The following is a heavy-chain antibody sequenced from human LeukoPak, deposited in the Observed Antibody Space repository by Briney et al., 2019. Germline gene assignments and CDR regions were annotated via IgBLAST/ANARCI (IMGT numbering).Heavy chain of an antibody. Sequence: GGSLRLSCAASGLTLSTYAMSWVRQAPGKGLEWVSAISDTGATTYDADSVKGRFTISRDNSRSTLYLQMNSLRAEDTALYYCAKDTSIGRYCTNGVCSPFDYWGQGTLVTVSS. CDR3: AKDTSIGRYCTNGVCSPFDY. CDR1: GLTLSTYA. D-gene: IGHD2-8*01. V-gene: IGHV3-23*01. J-gene: IGHJ4*02. CDR2: ISDTGATT.